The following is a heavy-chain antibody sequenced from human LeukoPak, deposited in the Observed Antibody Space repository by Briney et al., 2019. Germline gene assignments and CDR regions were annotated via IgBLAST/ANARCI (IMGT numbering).Heavy chain of an antibody. V-gene: IGHV4-59*01. J-gene: IGHJ3*02. CDR2: IYYSGST. D-gene: IGHD3-22*01. CDR3: ARVDYYYDSSGDPPDAFDI. Sequence: SETLSLTCTVSGGSISSYYWSWIRQPPGKGLEWIGYIYYSGSTNYNPSLKSRVTISVDTSKNQFSLKLSSVTAAGTAVYYCARVDYYYDSSGDPPDAFDIWGQGTMVTVSS. CDR1: GGSISSYY.